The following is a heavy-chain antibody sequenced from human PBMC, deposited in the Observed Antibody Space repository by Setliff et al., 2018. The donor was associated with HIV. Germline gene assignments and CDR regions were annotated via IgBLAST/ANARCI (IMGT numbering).Heavy chain of an antibody. CDR3: ARGISPDILSFYDYGMDV. CDR1: GYTFTSYG. CDR2: ISAYNGNT. V-gene: IGHV1-18*01. J-gene: IGHJ6*02. D-gene: IGHD3-9*01. Sequence: GASVKVSCKTSGYTFTSYGISWVRQAPGQGLECMGWISAYNGNTYYAQKFQGRVSMTTETSTSTAYMELRSLRSDDTAVYYCARGISPDILSFYDYGMDVWAKGPRSPSP.